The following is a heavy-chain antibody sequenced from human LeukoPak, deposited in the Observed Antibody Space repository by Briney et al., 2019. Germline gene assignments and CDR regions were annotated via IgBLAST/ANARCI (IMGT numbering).Heavy chain of an antibody. D-gene: IGHD1-26*01. CDR2: IYKVGNT. CDR1: GFIFSTYG. J-gene: IGHJ3*02. Sequence: GGSLRLSCAASGFIFSTYGMNWVREAPGKGLEWVSVIYKVGNTYYADFVKGRFTISRDNSKNTLHLQMNSLRVEDTALYYCARGLIVGASGVWAFDIWGQGTMVTVSS. V-gene: IGHV3-66*01. CDR3: ARGLIVGASGVWAFDI.